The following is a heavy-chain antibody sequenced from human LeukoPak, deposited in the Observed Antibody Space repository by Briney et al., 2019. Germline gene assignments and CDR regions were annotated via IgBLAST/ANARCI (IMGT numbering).Heavy chain of an antibody. J-gene: IGHJ4*02. D-gene: IGHD5-24*01. CDR3: ARLGRWLQFRGFAY. CDR2: INHSGST. CDR1: GGSFSGYY. Sequence: SETLSLTCAVYGGSFSGYYWSWIRQPPGKGLEWIGEINHSGSTNYNPSLKSRVTISVDTSKNQFSLKLSSVTAADTAVYYCARLGRWLQFRGFAYWGQGTLVTVSS. V-gene: IGHV4-34*01.